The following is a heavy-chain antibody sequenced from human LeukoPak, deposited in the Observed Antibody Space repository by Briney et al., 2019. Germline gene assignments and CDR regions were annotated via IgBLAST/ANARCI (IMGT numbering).Heavy chain of an antibody. CDR2: ISGSGGST. V-gene: IGHV3-23*01. Sequence: GRSLRLSCAASGFTFSSYNMNWVRQAPGKGLEWVSAISGSGGSTYYADSVKGRFTISRDNSKNTLYLQMNSLRAEDTAVYYCAKWGMNGGEFDYWGQGTLVTVSS. CDR3: AKWGMNGGEFDY. J-gene: IGHJ4*02. D-gene: IGHD3-16*01. CDR1: GFTFSSYN.